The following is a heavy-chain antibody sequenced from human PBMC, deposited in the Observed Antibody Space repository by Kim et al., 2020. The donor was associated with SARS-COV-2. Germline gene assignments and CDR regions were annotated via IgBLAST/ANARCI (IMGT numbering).Heavy chain of an antibody. CDR3: AGRSSGYYYYGMDV. J-gene: IGHJ6*02. V-gene: IGHV4-39*01. Sequence: NPSLKSRVTISVDTSKNQFSLKLSSVTAADTAVYYCAGRSSGYYYYGMDVWGQGTTVTVSS.